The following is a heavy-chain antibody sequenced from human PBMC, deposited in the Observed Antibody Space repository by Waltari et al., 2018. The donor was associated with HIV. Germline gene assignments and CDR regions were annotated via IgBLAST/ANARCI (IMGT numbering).Heavy chain of an antibody. D-gene: IGHD3-3*01. J-gene: IGHJ6*02. V-gene: IGHV4-34*01. CDR2: INHSGST. CDR1: GGSFSGYY. CDR3: ARAPFRLFGVVFYYYGMDV. Sequence: QVQLQQWGAGLLKPSETLSLTCAVYGGSFSGYYWSWIRQPPGKGLEWIGEINHSGSTNDNPSLKSRVTISVDTSKNQFSLKLSSVTAADTAVYYCARAPFRLFGVVFYYYGMDVWGQGTTVTVSS.